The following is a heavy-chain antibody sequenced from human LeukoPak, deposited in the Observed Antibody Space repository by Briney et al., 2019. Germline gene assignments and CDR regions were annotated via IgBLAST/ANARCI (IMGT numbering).Heavy chain of an antibody. D-gene: IGHD3-10*01. Sequence: GASVKASCKASGYTFTGFYIHWVRQAPGQGPEWMGWINPNIGGTNYAQKFRGRVSLTRDTSTSTAYMELNSLRSDDTAVYYCARCGSGTDLYDYYFMDVWGKGTTVTVSS. J-gene: IGHJ6*03. CDR2: INPNIGGT. V-gene: IGHV1-2*02. CDR1: GYTFTGFY. CDR3: ARCGSGTDLYDYYFMDV.